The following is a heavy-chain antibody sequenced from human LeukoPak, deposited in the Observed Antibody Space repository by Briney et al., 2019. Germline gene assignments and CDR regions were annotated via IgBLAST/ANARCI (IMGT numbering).Heavy chain of an antibody. J-gene: IGHJ4*02. CDR2: INPNSGGT. Sequence: ASVKVSCKASGYTFTGYYMHWVRQAPGQGLEWMGWINPNSGGTNYPQKFQGRVTMTRDTSISTAYMELSRLRSDDTAVYYCARVEEHYDFWSGYSAGGYYFDYWGQGTLVTVSS. CDR3: ARVEEHYDFWSGYSAGGYYFDY. V-gene: IGHV1-2*02. CDR1: GYTFTGYY. D-gene: IGHD3-3*01.